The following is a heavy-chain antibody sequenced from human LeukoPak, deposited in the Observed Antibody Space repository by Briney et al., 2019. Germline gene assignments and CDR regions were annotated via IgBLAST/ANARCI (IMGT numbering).Heavy chain of an antibody. CDR3: ARDLSGWIGGVIAH. Sequence: GSLRLSCAVSGGSISGSSYYWGWIRQSPGKWLEWIGSIYDSDNGSTYYSPSLKSRVTISADPSKNQFSLKLNSVTAADTAVYYCARDLSGWIGGVIAHWGQGTLVTVSS. CDR1: GGSISGSSYY. CDR2: IYDSDNGST. D-gene: IGHD3-16*01. J-gene: IGHJ5*02. V-gene: IGHV4-39*07.